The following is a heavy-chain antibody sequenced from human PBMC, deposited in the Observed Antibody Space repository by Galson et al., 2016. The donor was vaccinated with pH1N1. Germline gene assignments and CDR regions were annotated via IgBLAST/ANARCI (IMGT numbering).Heavy chain of an antibody. Sequence: TLSLTCAVSGGSISSSNWWSWVRQPPGKGLEWIEEIYHSGSTNYNPSLKGRVTISVDKSKNQFSLKLSSVTAADTAVYYCATSLEYDNNGYVDYWGQGTLVTVSS. V-gene: IGHV4-4*02. D-gene: IGHD3-22*01. CDR1: GGSISSSNW. J-gene: IGHJ4*02. CDR3: ATSLEYDNNGYVDY. CDR2: IYHSGST.